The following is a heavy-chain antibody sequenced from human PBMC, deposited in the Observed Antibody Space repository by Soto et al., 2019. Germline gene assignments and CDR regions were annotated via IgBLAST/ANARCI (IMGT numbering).Heavy chain of an antibody. CDR1: GFTFSRQA. CDR3: ATGFLGLCTGGNCPLDY. J-gene: IGHJ4*02. Sequence: QVQLVESGGGVVQPERSLRLSCAASGFTFSRQAMHWVRQAPGRGLEWVSVIWYHGIDKYYADSVKGRFTISGYNSKYTVYRQMNSLRGEDTAVYYCATGFLGLCTGGNCPLDYWGQGTLVTVSS. V-gene: IGHV3-33*01. CDR2: IWYHGIDK. D-gene: IGHD2-15*01.